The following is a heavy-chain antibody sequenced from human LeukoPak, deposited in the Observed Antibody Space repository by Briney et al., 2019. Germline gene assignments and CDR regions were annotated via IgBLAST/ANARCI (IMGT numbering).Heavy chain of an antibody. CDR3: ARAPIYDSSGYYVDY. CDR2: INPSGGST. D-gene: IGHD3-22*01. V-gene: IGHV1-46*01. Sequence: GASVKVSCKTSGYTFTSYYMHWVRQAPGQGLEWMGIINPSGGSTSYAQKFQGRVTMTRDTSTSTVYMELSSLRSEDTAVYYCARAPIYDSSGYYVDYWGQGTLVTVSS. J-gene: IGHJ4*02. CDR1: GYTFTSYY.